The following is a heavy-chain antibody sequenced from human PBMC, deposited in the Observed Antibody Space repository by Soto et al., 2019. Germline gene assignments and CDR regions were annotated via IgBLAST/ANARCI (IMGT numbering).Heavy chain of an antibody. J-gene: IGHJ5*02. CDR3: AKSRYGDYANNWFDP. D-gene: IGHD4-17*01. Sequence: GGSLRLSCAASGFTFDDYAMHWVRQAPGKGLEWVSGISWNSGSIGYADSVKGRFTISRDNAKNSLYLQMNSLRAEDTALYYCAKSRYGDYANNWFDPWGQGTLVTVSS. CDR2: ISWNSGSI. V-gene: IGHV3-9*01. CDR1: GFTFDDYA.